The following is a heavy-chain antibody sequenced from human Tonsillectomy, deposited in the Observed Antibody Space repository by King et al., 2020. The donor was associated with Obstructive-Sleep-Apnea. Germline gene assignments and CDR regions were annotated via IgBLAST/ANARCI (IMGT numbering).Heavy chain of an antibody. CDR3: AKEGRYCSGGSCYSSFDY. Sequence: VQLVESGGVVVQPGGSLRLSCAASEFTLDDYAMHWVRQAPGKGLEWVSLIVWVGGGTYYADSLRGRFTISRDNSKNSLYLQMNSLRAEDTALYYCAKEGRYCSGGSCYSSFDYWGQGTLVTVSS. CDR2: IVWVGGGT. V-gene: IGHV3-43D*03. J-gene: IGHJ4*02. CDR1: EFTLDDYA. D-gene: IGHD2-15*01.